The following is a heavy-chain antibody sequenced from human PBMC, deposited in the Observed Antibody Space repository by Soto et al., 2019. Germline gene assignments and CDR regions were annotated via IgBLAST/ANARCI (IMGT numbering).Heavy chain of an antibody. CDR1: GGSFSGYY. V-gene: IGHV4-34*01. CDR3: ARGKQYSYGVSPFDY. Sequence: SETLSLTCAVYGGSFSGYYWSWIRQPPGKGLEWIGEINHSGSTNYNPSLKSRVTISVDTSKNQFSLKLSSVTAADTAVYYCARGKQYSYGVSPFDYWGQGTLVTVSS. D-gene: IGHD5-18*01. CDR2: INHSGST. J-gene: IGHJ4*02.